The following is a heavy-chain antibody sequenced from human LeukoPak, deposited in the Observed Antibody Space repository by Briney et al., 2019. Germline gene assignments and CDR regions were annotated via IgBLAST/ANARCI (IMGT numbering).Heavy chain of an antibody. V-gene: IGHV3-21*01. CDR2: ISSSSSYI. D-gene: IGHD2-15*01. J-gene: IGHJ6*02. CDR1: GFTFSSYS. CDR3: ARSEDIVVVVAATGAYYYYYGMDV. Sequence: GGSLRLSCAASGFTFSSYSMNWVRQAPGKGLEWVSSISSSSSYIYYADSVKGRFTISRDNAKNSLYLQMNSLRAEDTAVYYCARSEDIVVVVAATGAYYYYYGMDVWGQGTTVTVSS.